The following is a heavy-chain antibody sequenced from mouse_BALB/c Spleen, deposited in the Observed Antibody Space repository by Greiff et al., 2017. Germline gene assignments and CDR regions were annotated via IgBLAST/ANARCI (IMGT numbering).Heavy chain of an antibody. D-gene: IGHD2-14*01. J-gene: IGHJ2*01. CDR3: ATYYRYEGFDY. CDR2: ISYDGSN. V-gene: IGHV3-6*02. Sequence: EVKLMESGPGLVKPSQSLSLTCSVTGYSITSGYYWNWIRQFPGNKLEWMGYISYDGSNNYNPSLKNRISITRDTSKNQFFLKLNSVTTEDTATYYCATYYRYEGFDYWGQGTTLTVSS. CDR1: GYSITSGYY.